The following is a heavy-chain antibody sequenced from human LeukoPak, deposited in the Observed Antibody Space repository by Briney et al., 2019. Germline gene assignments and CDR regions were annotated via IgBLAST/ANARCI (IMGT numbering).Heavy chain of an antibody. V-gene: IGHV4-39*07. CDR1: GDSISSSSYY. CDR3: ARGRLKAFDI. CDR2: INHSGST. Sequence: PSETLSLTCTVSGDSISSSSYYWSWIRQPPGKGLEWIGEINHSGSTNYNPSLKSRVTISVDTSKNQFSLKLSSVTAADTAVYYCARGRLKAFDIWGQGTMVTVSS. J-gene: IGHJ3*02.